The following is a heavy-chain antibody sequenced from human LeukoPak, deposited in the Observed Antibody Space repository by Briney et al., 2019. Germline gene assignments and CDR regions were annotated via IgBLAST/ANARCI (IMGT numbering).Heavy chain of an antibody. CDR1: GGSISSYY. J-gene: IGHJ3*02. CDR3: ARSPWTVGAFDI. CDR2: IYTSGSI. V-gene: IGHV4-4*07. D-gene: IGHD1-1*01. Sequence: PSETLSLTCTVSGGSISSYYWSWVRQPAGKGLEWIGRIYTSGSINYNPSLKSRVTMSVDTSKNQFSLKLSSVTAADTAVYYCARSPWTVGAFDIWGQGTMVTVSS.